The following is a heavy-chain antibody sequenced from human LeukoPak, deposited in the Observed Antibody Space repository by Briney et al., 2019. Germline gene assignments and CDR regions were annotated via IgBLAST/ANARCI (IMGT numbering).Heavy chain of an antibody. CDR1: GFTFSSYA. V-gene: IGHV3-30-3*01. Sequence: GGSLRLSCAAPGFTFSSYAMHWVRQAPGKGLEWVAVISYDGSNKYYADSVKGRFTISRDNSKNTLYLQMNSLRAEDTAVYYCARTLQQLVLSYYYYGMDVWGQGTTVTVSS. CDR3: ARTLQQLVLSYYYYGMDV. D-gene: IGHD6-6*01. CDR2: ISYDGSNK. J-gene: IGHJ6*02.